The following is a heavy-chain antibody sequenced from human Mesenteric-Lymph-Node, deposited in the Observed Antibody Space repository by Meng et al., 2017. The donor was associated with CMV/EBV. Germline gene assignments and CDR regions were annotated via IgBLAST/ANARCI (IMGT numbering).Heavy chain of an antibody. D-gene: IGHD3-3*01. CDR2: ISSSGSTI. CDR3: ARDRRGDYDFWSGYPFYGGYYYYGMDV. CDR1: GFTFSSYE. J-gene: IGHJ6*02. Sequence: GESLKISCAASGFTFSSYEMNWVRQAPGKGLEWVSYISSSGSTIYYADSVKGRFTISRDNAKNSLYLQMNSLRAEDTAVYYCARDRRGDYDFWSGYPFYGGYYYYGMDVWGQGTTVTVSS. V-gene: IGHV3-48*03.